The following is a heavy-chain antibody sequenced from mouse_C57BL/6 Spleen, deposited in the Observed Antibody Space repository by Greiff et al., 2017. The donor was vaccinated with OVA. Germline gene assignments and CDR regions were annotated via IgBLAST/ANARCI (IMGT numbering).Heavy chain of an antibody. V-gene: IGHV3-6*01. CDR3: ARDPANWDGFAY. D-gene: IGHD4-1*01. Sequence: EVQLQESGPGLVKPSQSLSLTCSVTGYSITSGYYWNWIRQFPGNKLEWMGYISYDGSNNYNPSLKNRISITRDTSKNQFFLKLNSVTTEDTATYYCARDPANWDGFAYWGQGTLVTVSA. CDR2: ISYDGSN. CDR1: GYSITSGYY. J-gene: IGHJ3*01.